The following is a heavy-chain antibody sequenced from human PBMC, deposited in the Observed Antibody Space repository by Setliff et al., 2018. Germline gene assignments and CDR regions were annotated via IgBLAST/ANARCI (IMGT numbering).Heavy chain of an antibody. CDR2: INPSGGST. Sequence: ASVKVSCKASGYTFRNYAFAWVRQAPGQGLEWMGIINPSGGSTSYAQKFQGRVTMTRDTSTSTVYMELSSLRSEDTAVYYCARDGNNWNDLDYWGHGTLVTVSS. CDR1: GYTFRNYA. V-gene: IGHV1-46*01. CDR3: ARDGNNWNDLDY. J-gene: IGHJ4*01. D-gene: IGHD1-20*01.